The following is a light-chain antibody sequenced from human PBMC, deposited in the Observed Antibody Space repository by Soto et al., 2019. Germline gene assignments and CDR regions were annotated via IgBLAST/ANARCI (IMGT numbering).Light chain of an antibody. Sequence: EIVLTQSTATLSLSPGERATLSCRASQSVDAYLAWYQQRPGQAPRLLIFDASNRATGIPTRFSGSGSGTDFTLTISSLEPEDFAVYYCQQRSNWAPTFGQGTKVEVK. J-gene: IGKJ1*01. CDR3: QQRSNWAPT. V-gene: IGKV3-11*01. CDR1: QSVDAY. CDR2: DAS.